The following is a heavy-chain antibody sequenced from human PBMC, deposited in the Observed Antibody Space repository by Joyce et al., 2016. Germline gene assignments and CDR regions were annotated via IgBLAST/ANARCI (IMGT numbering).Heavy chain of an antibody. J-gene: IGHJ5*02. Sequence: QVQLVQSGAEVKKPGASVKICCKASGYTFTDYTIHWVRQAPGQSLEWMAWINTGNGNTKYSQKFQGRVAITRDTSATTVYMELTRLRSEDTAVYYCARVTGYCSGGSCYYWFDPWGQGTLVTVSS. V-gene: IGHV1-3*04. D-gene: IGHD2-15*01. CDR1: GYTFTDYT. CDR2: INTGNGNT. CDR3: ARVTGYCSGGSCYYWFDP.